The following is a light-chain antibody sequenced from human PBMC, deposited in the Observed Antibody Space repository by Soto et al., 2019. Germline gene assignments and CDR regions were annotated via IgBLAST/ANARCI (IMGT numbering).Light chain of an antibody. J-gene: IGKJ5*01. Sequence: DIQMTQSPSSLSASLGDRVTITCRASQNIDNYLNWYQHKPGKAPKLLIYATSTLQSGVPARFSGSGSGTEFTLTISSLKPDDFATYYCQQYYSFPTFGQGTRLEIK. V-gene: IGKV1-39*01. CDR1: QNIDNY. CDR3: QQYYSFPT. CDR2: ATS.